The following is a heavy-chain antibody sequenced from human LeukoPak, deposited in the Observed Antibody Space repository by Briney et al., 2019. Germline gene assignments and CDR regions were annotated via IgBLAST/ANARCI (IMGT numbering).Heavy chain of an antibody. J-gene: IGHJ4*02. Sequence: PGGSLRLSCAASGFTFSSYTMNWLRQSPGKGLEWVSFISTSAGTIYYADSVKGRFTISRDNAKNSLYLHMNGLRDEDTAVYYCARGAGSGSWLVDYWGQGTLVTVSS. CDR3: ARGAGSGSWLVDY. CDR2: ISTSAGTI. CDR1: GFTFSSYT. V-gene: IGHV3-48*02. D-gene: IGHD6-13*01.